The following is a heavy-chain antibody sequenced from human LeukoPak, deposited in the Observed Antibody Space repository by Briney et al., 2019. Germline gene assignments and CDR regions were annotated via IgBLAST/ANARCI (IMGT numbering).Heavy chain of an antibody. D-gene: IGHD5-12*01. CDR3: ARERDEVAAIRFDY. CDR1: GDSISSSY. V-gene: IGHV4-4*07. Sequence: SETLSLTCTVSGDSISSSYWSWIRQPAGQGLEYIGRIYISGSTNYNPSLKSRVTMPLDTSKNQFSLKLTSVTAADTAVYYCARERDEVAAIRFDYWGRGALVTVSS. CDR2: IYISGST. J-gene: IGHJ4*02.